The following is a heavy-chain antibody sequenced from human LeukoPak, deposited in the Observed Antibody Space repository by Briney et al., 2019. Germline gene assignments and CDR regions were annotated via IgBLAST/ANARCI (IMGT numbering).Heavy chain of an antibody. CDR3: ARDMHSSGWLYYFDY. D-gene: IGHD6-19*01. CDR2: IYTSGST. J-gene: IGHJ4*02. V-gene: IGHV4-4*07. CDR1: GGSISSYY. Sequence: SETLSLTCTVSGGSISSYYWSWIRQPAGKGLEWIGRIYTSGSTNYNPSLKSRVTMSVDTSKNQFSLKLSSVTAADTAVYYCARDMHSSGWLYYFDYWGQGTLVTVSP.